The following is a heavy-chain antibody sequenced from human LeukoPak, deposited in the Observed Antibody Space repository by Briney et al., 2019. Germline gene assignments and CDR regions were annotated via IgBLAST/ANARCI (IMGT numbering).Heavy chain of an antibody. D-gene: IGHD3-22*01. CDR3: AKRGVVIRVILVGFHKEAYYFDS. CDR2: ISGSGGGK. J-gene: IGHJ4*02. CDR1: GISLSNYG. V-gene: IGHV3-23*01. Sequence: GGSLTLSCAVSGISLSNYGMSWVRQAPGKGLEWVAGISGSGGGKNYADSVKGRFTISTDNLKNTLYLQMNRLSADDTAVYFCAKRGVVIRVILVGFHKEAYYFDSWGQGALVTVSS.